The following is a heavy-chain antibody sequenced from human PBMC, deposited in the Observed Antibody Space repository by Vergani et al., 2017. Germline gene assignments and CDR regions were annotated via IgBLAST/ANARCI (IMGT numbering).Heavy chain of an antibody. Sequence: QVQLQESGPRLVKTSQTLSLTCNVSGASITSAGNYWSWIRPHPGKGLEWVGYMYSNGTTRYNPSVQGRVSMSMDTSKNLFSLSLNSVSAADTATYFCAREFGSGFQRPTYYFDFWGQGILVAVSS. J-gene: IGHJ4*02. D-gene: IGHD3-3*01. V-gene: IGHV4-31*03. CDR2: MYSNGTT. CDR3: AREFGSGFQRPTYYFDF. CDR1: GASITSAGNY.